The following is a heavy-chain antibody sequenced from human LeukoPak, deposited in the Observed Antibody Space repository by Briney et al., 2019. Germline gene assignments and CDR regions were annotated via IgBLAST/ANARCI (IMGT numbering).Heavy chain of an antibody. CDR1: GGSISSYY. CDR3: ARGGPAAMNFDY. V-gene: IGHV4-59*01. Sequence: PSETLSLTCTVSGGSISSYYWSWIRQPPGKGLEWIGYIYYSGSTNYNPSLKSRVTISVDTSKNQFSLKLSSVTAADTAVYYCARGGPAAMNFDYWGQGTLVTVSS. CDR2: IYYSGST. J-gene: IGHJ4*02. D-gene: IGHD2-2*01.